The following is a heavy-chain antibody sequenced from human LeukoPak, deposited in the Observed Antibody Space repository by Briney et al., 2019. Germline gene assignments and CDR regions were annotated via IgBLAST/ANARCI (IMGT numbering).Heavy chain of an antibody. Sequence: SETLSLTCTVSGGSISSSSYYWGWIRQPPGKGLEWIGSICYSGSTYYNPSLKSRVTISVDTSKNKFSLKLSSVTAADTAVYYCARHMHYADTSGYYMDYRGPGTLVTVSS. CDR2: ICYSGST. D-gene: IGHD3-22*01. CDR3: ARHMHYADTSGYYMDY. J-gene: IGHJ4*01. CDR1: GGSISSSSYY. V-gene: IGHV4-39*01.